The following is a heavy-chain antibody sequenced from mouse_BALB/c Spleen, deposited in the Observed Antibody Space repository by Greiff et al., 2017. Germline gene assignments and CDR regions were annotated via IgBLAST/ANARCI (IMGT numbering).Heavy chain of an antibody. J-gene: IGHJ4*01. D-gene: IGHD2-1*01. Sequence: EVKLEESGGDLVKPGGSLKLSCAASGFTFSSYGMSWVRQTPDKRLEWVATISSGGSYTYYPDSVKGRFTISRDNAKNTLYLQMSSLKSEDTAMYYCANMVTTDYYAMDYWGQGTSVTVSS. CDR1: GFTFSSYG. V-gene: IGHV5-6*02. CDR3: ANMVTTDYYAMDY. CDR2: ISSGGSYT.